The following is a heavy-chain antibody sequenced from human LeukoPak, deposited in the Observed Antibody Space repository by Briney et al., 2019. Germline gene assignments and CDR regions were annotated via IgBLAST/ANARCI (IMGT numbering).Heavy chain of an antibody. D-gene: IGHD1-20*01. CDR2: IWYDGSNK. Sequence: GGSLRLFCAASGFTFSNFGMHWVRQAPGKGLEWLAVIWYDGSNKFYADSVKGRFIISRDNSKNTLFLQMYSLRADDTAVYYCAKYITGTTFGDYWGQGTLVTVSS. CDR1: GFTFSNFG. CDR3: AKYITGTTFGDY. J-gene: IGHJ4*02. V-gene: IGHV3-33*06.